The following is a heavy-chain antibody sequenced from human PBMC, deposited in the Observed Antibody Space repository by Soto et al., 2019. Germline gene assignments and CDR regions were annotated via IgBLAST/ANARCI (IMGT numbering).Heavy chain of an antibody. D-gene: IGHD6-13*01. Sequence: QVQLQESGPGLVKPSGTLSLTCAVSGDSISSSNWWSWVRQAPGKGLEWIGEIYHRGSTNYNPSLKSRVTISVDKSKSQFSLKVTSVTAADTAVYYCTRVAAAGASAAAGASDYWGQGTLVTVSS. CDR3: TRVAAAGASAAAGASDY. CDR1: GDSISSSNW. CDR2: IYHRGST. V-gene: IGHV4-4*02. J-gene: IGHJ4*02.